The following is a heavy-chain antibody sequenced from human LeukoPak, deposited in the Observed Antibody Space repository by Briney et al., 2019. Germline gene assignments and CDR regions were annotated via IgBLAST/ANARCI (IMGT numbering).Heavy chain of an antibody. CDR2: VSSSSSTI. Sequence: GGSLRLSCAAPGFTFSSYSMNWVRQAPGKGLEWVSYVSSSSSTIYYADSVKGRFTISRDNAKNSLYLQMNSLRAEDTAVYYCARAPSGIGLAFQAREDYWGQGTLVTVSS. CDR1: GFTFSSYS. J-gene: IGHJ4*02. D-gene: IGHD1-26*01. CDR3: ARAPSGIGLAFQAREDY. V-gene: IGHV3-48*04.